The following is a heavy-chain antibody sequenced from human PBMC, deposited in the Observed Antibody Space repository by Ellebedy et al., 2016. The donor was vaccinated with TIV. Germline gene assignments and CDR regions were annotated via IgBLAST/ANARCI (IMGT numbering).Heavy chain of an antibody. D-gene: IGHD6-13*01. V-gene: IGHV3-30*18. CDR2: ISHDGSNK. CDR3: AKAAYSSNHLDD. Sequence: GESLKISCAASGFTFSNYGMHWVRQAPGKGLEWVAGISHDGSNKYYADSVKGRFTISRDNSKNTLYLQMNSLRAEDTAVYYCAKAAYSSNHLDDWGQGTLVTVSS. J-gene: IGHJ4*02. CDR1: GFTFSNYG.